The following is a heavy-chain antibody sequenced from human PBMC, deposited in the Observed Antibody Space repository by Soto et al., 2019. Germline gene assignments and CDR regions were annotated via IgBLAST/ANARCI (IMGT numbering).Heavy chain of an antibody. D-gene: IGHD3-22*01. CDR3: ARMGFSIRYDSSGYYYFDY. CDR2: INSDGSST. CDR1: GFTFSSYW. Sequence: GGSLRLSCAASGFTFSSYWMHWVRQAPGKGLVWVSRINSDGSSTSYADSVKGRFTISRDNAKNTLYLQMNSLRAEDTAVYYCARMGFSIRYDSSGYYYFDYWGQGTLVTVSS. J-gene: IGHJ4*02. V-gene: IGHV3-74*01.